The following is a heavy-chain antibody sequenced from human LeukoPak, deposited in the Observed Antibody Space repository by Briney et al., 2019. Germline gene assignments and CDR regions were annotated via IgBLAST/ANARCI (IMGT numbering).Heavy chain of an antibody. D-gene: IGHD6-13*01. V-gene: IGHV3-21*01. J-gene: IGHJ4*02. CDR3: ASVFSSSWTTYFDY. Sequence: PGGSLRLSCAASGFTFSSYSMNWVRQAPGKGLEWVSSISSSNNYIYYADSVKGRFTISRDNAKNSLYLQMNSLRAEDTAVYYCASVFSSSWTTYFDYWGQGTLVTVSS. CDR1: GFTFSSYS. CDR2: ISSSNNYI.